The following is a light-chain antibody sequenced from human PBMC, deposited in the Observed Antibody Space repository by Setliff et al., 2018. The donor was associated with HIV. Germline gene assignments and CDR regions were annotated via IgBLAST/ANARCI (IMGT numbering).Light chain of an antibody. V-gene: IGLV2-23*02. Sequence: QSVLTQPASVSGSPGQAITISCTGTSGDVGTYNLVSWYQQHPGKAPQLIIYEVTKRPSGVSDRFSGSKSGNTASLIISVLQTEDEADYYCCSYTGSDTIDVFGTGTKVTVL. J-gene: IGLJ1*01. CDR2: EVT. CDR3: CSYTGSDTIDV. CDR1: SGDVGTYNL.